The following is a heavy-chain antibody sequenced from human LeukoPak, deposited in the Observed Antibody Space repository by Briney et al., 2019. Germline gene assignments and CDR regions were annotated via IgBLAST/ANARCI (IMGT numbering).Heavy chain of an antibody. CDR1: GFTFSSYG. CDR2: IWYDGSNK. V-gene: IGHV3-33*01. J-gene: IGHJ5*02. Sequence: GGSLRLSCAASGFTFSSYGMHWVRQAPGKGLEWVAAIWYDGSNKYYADSVKGRFTISRDNSKNTLYLQMNSLRAEDTAVYYCAREVVDYYDSSGYYGRWFDPWGQGTLVTVSS. D-gene: IGHD3-22*01. CDR3: AREVVDYYDSSGYYGRWFDP.